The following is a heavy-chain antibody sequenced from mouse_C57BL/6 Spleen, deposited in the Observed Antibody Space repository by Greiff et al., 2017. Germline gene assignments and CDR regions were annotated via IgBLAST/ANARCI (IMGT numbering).Heavy chain of an antibody. J-gene: IGHJ2*01. Sequence: DVHLVESGGGLVQPGGSLSLSCAASGFTFTDYYMSWVRQPPGKALEWLGFIRNKANGYTTEYSASVKGRFTISRDNSQSILYLQMNALRAEDSATYYCARSLTGTLDYWGQGTTLTVSS. CDR3: ARSLTGTLDY. CDR2: IRNKANGYTT. V-gene: IGHV7-3*01. CDR1: GFTFTDYY. D-gene: IGHD4-1*01.